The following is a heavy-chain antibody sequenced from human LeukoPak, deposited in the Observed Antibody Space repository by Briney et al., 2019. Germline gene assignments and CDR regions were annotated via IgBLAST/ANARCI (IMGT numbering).Heavy chain of an antibody. D-gene: IGHD1-26*01. Sequence: GGSLRLSCAASGFAFCSYAMSWVRETPGGGLGWVSAISGSGGSTYYADSVKGRFTISRDNSKNTLYLQMNSLRAEDTAVYYCAKSPRGAAYYFDYWGQGTLVTVSS. CDR2: ISGSGGST. CDR3: AKSPRGAAYYFDY. J-gene: IGHJ4*02. V-gene: IGHV3-23*01. CDR1: GFAFCSYA.